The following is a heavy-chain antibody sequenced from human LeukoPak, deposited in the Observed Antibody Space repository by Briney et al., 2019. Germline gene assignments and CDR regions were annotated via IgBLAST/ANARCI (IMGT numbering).Heavy chain of an antibody. D-gene: IGHD1-20*01. Sequence: GGSLRLSCATSGFTFSNYEMTWVRQAPGKGLEWISYISDSGSFIDYADSVKGRFTISRDNSQNTLDLQMNNLRPEDTAVYYCARGITNDYYLDYWGHGTLVTVSS. CDR2: ISDSGSFI. V-gene: IGHV3-48*03. CDR3: ARGITNDYYLDY. CDR1: GFTFSNYE. J-gene: IGHJ4*01.